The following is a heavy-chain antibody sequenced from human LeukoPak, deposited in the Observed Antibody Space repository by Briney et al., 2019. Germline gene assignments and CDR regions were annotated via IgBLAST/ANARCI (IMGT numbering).Heavy chain of an antibody. CDR2: INHSGST. J-gene: IGHJ4*02. D-gene: IGHD3-22*01. CDR1: GGSFSGYY. Sequence: PSETLSLTCAAYGGSFSGYYWSWIRQPPGKGLEWIGEINHSGSTNYNPSLKSRVTISVDTSKNQFSLKLSSVTAADTAVYYCARDLGYYDSSGYGGFDCWGQGTLVTVSS. CDR3: ARDLGYYDSSGYGGFDC. V-gene: IGHV4-34*01.